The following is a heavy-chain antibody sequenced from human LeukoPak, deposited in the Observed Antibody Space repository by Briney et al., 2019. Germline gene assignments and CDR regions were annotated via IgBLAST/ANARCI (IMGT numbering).Heavy chain of an antibody. CDR3: AREGNGLLSKDLDY. V-gene: IGHV1-2*02. Sequence: ASVKVSCRGSGYTFTDYYLHWVQRAPGQGLKWVGYINPRDGGTSSPPNFRGRVTMTTDASSSTVYMELSRLTSDDTAIYYCAREGNGLLSKDLDYWGQGTLVTVSS. D-gene: IGHD2-15*01. CDR1: GYTFTDYY. CDR2: INPRDGGT. J-gene: IGHJ4*02.